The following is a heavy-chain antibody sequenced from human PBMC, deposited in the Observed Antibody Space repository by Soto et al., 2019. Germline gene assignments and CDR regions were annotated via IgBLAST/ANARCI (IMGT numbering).Heavy chain of an antibody. CDR2: ISAYNGNT. J-gene: IGHJ4*02. CDR3: ARDYDIVVGGGAGRRLFDY. CDR1: GYTFTSYG. V-gene: IGHV1-18*04. D-gene: IGHD2-2*01. Sequence: QVQLVQSGAEVKKPGASVKVSCKASGYTFTSYGISWVRQAPGQGLEWMGWISAYNGNTNYAQKLQSRVTMTTDTSTSTAYMELRSLRSDDTAVYYCARDYDIVVGGGAGRRLFDYWGQGTLVTVSS.